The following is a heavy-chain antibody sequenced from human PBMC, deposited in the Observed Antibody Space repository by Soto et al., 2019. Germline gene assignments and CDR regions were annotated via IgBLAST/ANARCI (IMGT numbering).Heavy chain of an antibody. Sequence: QVQLVESGGGVVQPGRSLRLPCVGSGLPFWHYGMHWVRQAPGKGLEWVGVIWSDGKKESYADYVKGRFAISRDNFKDTLYLQMNSLRAEDTAVYYCARDRDGGWFHMDVWGQGTTVTVSS. CDR3: ARDRDGGWFHMDV. CDR2: IWSDGKKE. J-gene: IGHJ6*02. V-gene: IGHV3-33*01. CDR1: GLPFWHYG. D-gene: IGHD6-19*01.